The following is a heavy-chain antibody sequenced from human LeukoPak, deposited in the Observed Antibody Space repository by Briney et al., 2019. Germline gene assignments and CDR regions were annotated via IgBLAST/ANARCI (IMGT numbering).Heavy chain of an antibody. D-gene: IGHD3-3*01. CDR1: GGSISTGSYY. CDR3: ARNFGVGSVYFDY. Sequence: SETLSLTCTVSGGSISTGSYYWSWIWQPAGKGLEWIGRIYSSGSTNYNPSLKSRVTISVDTSKNQFSLKLSSVTAADTAVYYCARNFGVGSVYFDYWGQGTLVTVSS. V-gene: IGHV4-61*02. CDR2: IYSSGST. J-gene: IGHJ4*02.